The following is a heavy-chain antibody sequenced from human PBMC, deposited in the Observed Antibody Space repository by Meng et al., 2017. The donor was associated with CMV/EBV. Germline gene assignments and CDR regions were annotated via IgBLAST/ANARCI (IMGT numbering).Heavy chain of an antibody. CDR3: AKVSPLINSYYFDY. D-gene: IGHD4-23*01. CDR1: GFTFSNYA. V-gene: IGHV3-23*01. Sequence: GESLKISCTASGFTFSNYAMSWVRQAPGKGLEWVSTISGSGDSTYYADSVKGRFTISRDISKNTLYLQMNSLRAEDTAVYYCAKVSPLINSYYFDYWGQGTLVTVSS. CDR2: ISGSGDST. J-gene: IGHJ4*02.